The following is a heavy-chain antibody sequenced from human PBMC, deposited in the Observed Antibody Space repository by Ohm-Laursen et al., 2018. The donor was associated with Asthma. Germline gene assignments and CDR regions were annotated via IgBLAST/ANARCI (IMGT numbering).Heavy chain of an antibody. V-gene: IGHV1-69*13. CDR1: GGTFSSYA. J-gene: IGHJ6*02. D-gene: IGHD3-9*01. CDR3: ARGRGYYDILTGYDLYYGMDV. CDR2: IIPIFGTA. Sequence: GASVKVSCKASGGTFSSYAISWVRQAPGQGLEWMGGIIPIFGTANYAQKFQGRVTITADESTSTAYMELSSLRSEDTAVYYCARGRGYYDILTGYDLYYGMDVWGQGTTVTVSS.